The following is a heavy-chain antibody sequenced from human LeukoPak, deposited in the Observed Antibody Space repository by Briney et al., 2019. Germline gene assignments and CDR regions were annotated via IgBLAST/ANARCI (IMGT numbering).Heavy chain of an antibody. V-gene: IGHV3-30*04. CDR3: ARGRMATIDYYYGMDV. J-gene: IGHJ6*02. CDR2: ISYDGSNK. Sequence: GRSLRLSCAASGFTFNDFAMHWVRQAPGKGLEWVAVISYDGSNKYYADSVKGRFTISRDNSKNTLYLQMNSLRAEDTAVYYCARGRMATIDYYYGMDVWGQGTTVTVSS. CDR1: GFTFNDFA. D-gene: IGHD5-24*01.